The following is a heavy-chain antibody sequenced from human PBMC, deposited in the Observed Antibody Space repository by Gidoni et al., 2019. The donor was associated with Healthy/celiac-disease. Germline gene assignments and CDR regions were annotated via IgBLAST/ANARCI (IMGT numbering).Heavy chain of an antibody. CDR3: ARGAHYYDKPNHQPYAFDI. D-gene: IGHD3-22*01. J-gene: IGHJ3*02. CDR2: INPNSGGT. V-gene: IGHV1-2*04. Sequence: QVQLVQSGAEVKKPGASVNVSCKASGYTFTGYYMHWVRQAPGQGLEWMGWINPNSGGTNYAQKFQGWVTMTRDTSISTAYMELSRLRSDDTAVYYCARGAHYYDKPNHQPYAFDIWGQGTMVTVSS. CDR1: GYTFTGYY.